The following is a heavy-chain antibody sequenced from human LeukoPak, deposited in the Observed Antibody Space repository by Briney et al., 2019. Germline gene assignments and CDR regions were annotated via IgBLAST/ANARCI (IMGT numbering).Heavy chain of an antibody. CDR1: GGSFSNYY. CDR2: INHSGSA. V-gene: IGHV4-34*01. D-gene: IGHD3-22*01. J-gene: IGHJ4*02. CDR3: ARLGGYDPPDY. Sequence: SETLSLTCGVYGGSFSNYYWSWIRQPPGKGLEWIGEINHSGSANYNASLKSRVTISVDTSKNQFSLKLSSVTAADTAVYYCARLGGYDPPDYWGQGTLVTVSS.